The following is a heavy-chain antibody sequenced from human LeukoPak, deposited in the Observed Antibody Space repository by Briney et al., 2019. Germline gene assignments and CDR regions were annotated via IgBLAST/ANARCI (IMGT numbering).Heavy chain of an antibody. CDR2: IFYTGSA. D-gene: IGHD3-10*01. V-gene: IGHV4-59*01. Sequence: SETLSLTCTVSGGSISSYYWSWIRQPPGKGLEWIGYIFYTGSANYNPSLKSQATISVDMHRKHFFLDLISVTAADTAVYYCARAVHYSGTSDQYTGGWYYFDFWGQGTRVTVSS. CDR3: ARAVHYSGTSDQYTGGWYYFDF. CDR1: GGSISSYY. J-gene: IGHJ4*02.